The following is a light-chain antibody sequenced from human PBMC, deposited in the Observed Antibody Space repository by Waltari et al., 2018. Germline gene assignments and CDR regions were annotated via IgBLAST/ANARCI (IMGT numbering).Light chain of an antibody. CDR1: RSNIDKNY. CDR3: ATWYYNLSAWV. Sequence: QSVVTQPPSAYGTPGQRVTMYCSGGRSNIDKNYVVWYQQLPGTAPRLLVYRNDARPSGVPYLFSCSKSGTSASLAISGLRSDDEADYYCATWYYNLSAWVFGGGTKLTVL. J-gene: IGLJ3*02. V-gene: IGLV1-47*01. CDR2: RND.